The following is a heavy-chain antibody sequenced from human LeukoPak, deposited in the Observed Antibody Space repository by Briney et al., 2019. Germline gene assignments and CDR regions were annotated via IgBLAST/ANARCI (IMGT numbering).Heavy chain of an antibody. CDR2: INHSGST. J-gene: IGHJ5*02. CDR1: GGSFSGYY. Sequence: SETLSLTCAVYGGSFSGYYWSWIRQPPGKGLEWIGEINHSGSTNYNPSLKSRVTISVDTSKNQFSLKLSSVTAADTAVYYCARLYSKRFMGFPRFDPWGREPWSPSPQ. CDR3: ARLYSKRFMGFPRFDP. V-gene: IGHV4-34*01. D-gene: IGHD4-11*01.